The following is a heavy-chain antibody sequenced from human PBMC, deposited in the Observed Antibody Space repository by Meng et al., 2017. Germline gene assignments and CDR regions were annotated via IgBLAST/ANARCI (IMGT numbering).Heavy chain of an antibody. CDR2: TYYRSKWYN. V-gene: IGHV6-1*01. CDR3: ARGVYGANNYFDY. D-gene: IGHD4-23*01. J-gene: IGHJ4*02. Sequence: QVQLQQSGPGLVKPSQTLSRTCAISGDSVSSNSAAWNWIRQSPSRGLEWLGRTYYRSKWYNDYALSVKSRITITPDTSKNQFSLQLNSVTPKDTALFYCARGVYGANNYFDYWGQGILVTVSS. CDR1: GDSVSSNSAA.